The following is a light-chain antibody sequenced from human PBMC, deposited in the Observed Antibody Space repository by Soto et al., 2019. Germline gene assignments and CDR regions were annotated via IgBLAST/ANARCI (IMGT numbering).Light chain of an antibody. CDR3: QQYGRT. V-gene: IGKV3-20*01. CDR1: QSVSSSY. J-gene: IGKJ1*01. Sequence: EIVLTQSPGTLSLSPGERATLSCRASQSVSSSYLAWYQQKPGQAPRLLIYGASSRATGIPDRFSGSGSGTDFTFTISRLEPEDFAVYYCQQYGRTVGQGTKVDSK. CDR2: GAS.